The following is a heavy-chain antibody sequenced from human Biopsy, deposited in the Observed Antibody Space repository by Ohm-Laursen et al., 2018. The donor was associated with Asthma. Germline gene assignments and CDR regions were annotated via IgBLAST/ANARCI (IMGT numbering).Heavy chain of an antibody. J-gene: IGHJ4*02. D-gene: IGHD2-15*01. CDR3: AKGGGDIVVVISATTLDY. CDR1: GFTFSSYA. CDR2: VSGSGGNT. V-gene: IGHV3-23*01. Sequence: SLRLSCTASGFTFSSYAMNWVRQAPGKGLEWVSTVSGSGGNTYYADSVKGRFTISRDNSKNTLYLQMNSLGAEDTAVYYCAKGGGDIVVVISATTLDYWGQGALVTVSS.